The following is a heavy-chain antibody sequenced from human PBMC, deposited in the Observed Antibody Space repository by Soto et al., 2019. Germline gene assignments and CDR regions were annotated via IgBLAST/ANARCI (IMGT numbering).Heavy chain of an antibody. Sequence: QVQLGQSGAEVKKPGSSVKVSCKASGGTFSSYTISWVRQAPGQGLEWMGRIIPILGIANYAQKFQGRVTLTADKSTSTAYMELSSLRPEDTAVYYCARYDSSGYYYVSWGQGTLVTVFS. CDR1: GGTFSSYT. J-gene: IGHJ4*02. CDR3: ARYDSSGYYYVS. CDR2: IIPILGIA. D-gene: IGHD3-22*01. V-gene: IGHV1-69*02.